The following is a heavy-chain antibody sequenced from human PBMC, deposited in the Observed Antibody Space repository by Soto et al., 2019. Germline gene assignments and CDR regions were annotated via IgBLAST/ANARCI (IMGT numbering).Heavy chain of an antibody. V-gene: IGHV3-23*01. J-gene: IGHJ4*02. D-gene: IGHD1-26*01. Sequence: GGSLRLSCAASGFTFSSYGMIWARQAPGKGLEWVSAIGGSGGTTYYADSVKGRFTISRDNSKNTLYLQMNSLRADDTALYYCATLVTSSSQYWGQGTLVTVSS. CDR2: IGGSGGTT. CDR3: ATLVTSSSQY. CDR1: GFTFSSYG.